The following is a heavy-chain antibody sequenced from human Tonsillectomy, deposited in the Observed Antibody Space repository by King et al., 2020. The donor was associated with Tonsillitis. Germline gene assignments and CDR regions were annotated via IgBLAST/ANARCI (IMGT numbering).Heavy chain of an antibody. CDR2: THQSGST. J-gene: IGHJ6*02. CDR3: ARLIAARAGMNYYYYSGMDV. Sequence: VQLQESGPGLVKPSETVSLTCTVSGGSLSTYHWSWIRQPPGKGLEWIGHTHQSGSTNYNPSLKSRVTISVDPSKNHFSLNLSSVTAADTAVYYCARLIAARAGMNYYYYSGMDVWGQGTTVTVSS. CDR1: GGSLSTYH. V-gene: IGHV4-59*01. D-gene: IGHD6-6*01.